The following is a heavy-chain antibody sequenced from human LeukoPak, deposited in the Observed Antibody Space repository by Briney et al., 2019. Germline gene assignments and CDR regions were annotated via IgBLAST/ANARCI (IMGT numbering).Heavy chain of an antibody. CDR3: AGLDRYCSSTSCLPYYYYGMDV. CDR2: IIPIFGTA. D-gene: IGHD2-2*01. Sequence: SVKVSCKASGGTFSSYAISWVRQAPGQGLEWMGGIIPIFGTANYAQKFQGRVTITADESTSTAYMELSSLRSEDTAVYYCAGLDRYCSSTSCLPYYYYGMDVWGQGTTVTVSS. V-gene: IGHV1-69*13. CDR1: GGTFSSYA. J-gene: IGHJ6*02.